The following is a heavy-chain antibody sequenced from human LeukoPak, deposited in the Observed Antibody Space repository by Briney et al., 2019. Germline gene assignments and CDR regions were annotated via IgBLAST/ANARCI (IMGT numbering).Heavy chain of an antibody. V-gene: IGHV3-7*01. D-gene: IGHD1-26*01. CDR2: IKQDGSEK. Sequence: GGSLRLSCAASGFTFSSYWMSWVRQAPGKGLEWVANIKQDGSEKYYVDSVKGRFTISRDNAKNSLYLQMNSLRAEDTAVYYCAKVRGRPSEYFQHWGQGTLVTVSS. CDR1: GFTFSSYW. J-gene: IGHJ1*01. CDR3: AKVRGRPSEYFQH.